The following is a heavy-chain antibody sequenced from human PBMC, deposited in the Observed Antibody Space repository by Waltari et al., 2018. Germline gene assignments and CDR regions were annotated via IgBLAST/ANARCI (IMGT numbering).Heavy chain of an antibody. Sequence: QVQLQQWGAGLLKPSETLSLTCAVYGGSFGGYYWSWIRPPPGKGLEWIGEINHSGSTNYNPSLKSRVTISVDTSKNQFSLKLSSVTAADTAVYYCARGFSLVGDSPRTRQGHWYFDLWGRGTLVTVSS. CDR3: ARGFSLVGDSPRTRQGHWYFDL. CDR2: INHSGST. J-gene: IGHJ2*01. V-gene: IGHV4-34*01. CDR1: GGSFGGYY. D-gene: IGHD3-10*01.